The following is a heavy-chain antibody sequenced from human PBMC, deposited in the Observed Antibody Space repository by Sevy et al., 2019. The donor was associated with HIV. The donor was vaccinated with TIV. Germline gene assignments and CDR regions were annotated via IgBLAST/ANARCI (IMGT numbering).Heavy chain of an antibody. CDR1: GFTFTNAW. CDR3: TLEGLYCSGGSCYSEGFDS. D-gene: IGHD2-15*01. Sequence: GGSLRLSCAAFGFTFTNAWMSWVRQVPGKGLEWVGRIKSKTDGGTTDYAAPVKGRFTISRDDSKNTLYLHMNSLKTEDTAVYYCTLEGLYCSGGSCYSEGFDSWGQGTLVTVSS. V-gene: IGHV3-15*01. J-gene: IGHJ4*02. CDR2: IKSKTDGGTT.